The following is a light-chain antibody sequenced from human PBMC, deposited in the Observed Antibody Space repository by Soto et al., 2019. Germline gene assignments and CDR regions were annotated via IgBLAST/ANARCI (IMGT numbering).Light chain of an antibody. J-gene: IGKJ1*01. Sequence: EIVLTQTPLSLSVTPGQAASISCKSTQSLVYSDGRTYFYWYLQKPGQPPQLLIYDFSNRLSGLPDRFNGSASGTDFTLKLSRVEAEEIGIYYCMQTVKFPWTFGQGTQVEIK. CDR2: DFS. CDR3: MQTVKFPWT. CDR1: QSLVYSDGRTY. V-gene: IGKV2D-29*01.